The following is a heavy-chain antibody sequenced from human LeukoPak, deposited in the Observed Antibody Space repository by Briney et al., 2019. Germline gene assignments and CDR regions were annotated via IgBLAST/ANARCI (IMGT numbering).Heavy chain of an antibody. V-gene: IGHV3-21*01. CDR2: ISSSSSYI. D-gene: IGHD3-3*01. CDR3: ARVEYDFDSAFDP. CDR1: GFTFSSYG. J-gene: IGHJ5*02. Sequence: GGSLRLSCAASGFTFSSYGMSWVRQAPGKGLEWVSSISSSSSYIYYADSVKGRFTISRDNAKNSLYLQMNSLRAEDTAVYYCARVEYDFDSAFDPWGQGTLVTVSS.